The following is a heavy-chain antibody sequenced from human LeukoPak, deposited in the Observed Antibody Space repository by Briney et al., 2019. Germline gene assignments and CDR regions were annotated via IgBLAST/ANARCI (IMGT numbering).Heavy chain of an antibody. V-gene: IGHV3-33*01. CDR2: FSDTEQRK. CDR3: ARDSGYSYGFLEY. D-gene: IGHD5-18*01. Sequence: GRCLRLSCVASGFTFSSYGMHWIRQAPGKGLEWVAVFSDTEQRKYYADSVKGRCTVSRDDSKNTLYLQMDSLRAEDTAVYYCARDSGYSYGFLEYWGQGTLVTVSP. J-gene: IGHJ4*02. CDR1: GFTFSSYG.